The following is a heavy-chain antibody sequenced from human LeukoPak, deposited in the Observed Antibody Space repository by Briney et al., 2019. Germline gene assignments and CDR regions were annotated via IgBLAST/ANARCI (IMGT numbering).Heavy chain of an antibody. CDR3: ARVPPPPYCSSTSCADDY. D-gene: IGHD2-2*01. J-gene: IGHJ4*02. V-gene: IGHV4-39*07. CDR2: IYYSGTT. Sequence: PSETLSLTCTASRGSISSSSYYWGWLRQPPGKGLEWIGSIYYSGTTYYNPSLKSRVTISVDGSKNQFSLKLSSVTAADTAVYYCARVPPPPYCSSTSCADDYWGQGTLVTVSS. CDR1: RGSISSSSYY.